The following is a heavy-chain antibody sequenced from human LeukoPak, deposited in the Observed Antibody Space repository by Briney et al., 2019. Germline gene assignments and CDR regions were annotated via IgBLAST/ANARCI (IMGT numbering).Heavy chain of an antibody. CDR3: ARDRVSMAGTDYYYYYIDV. V-gene: IGHV3-33*01. J-gene: IGHJ6*03. CDR1: GFTFSDYT. CDR2: IWYDGSNK. Sequence: GGSLRLSCASSGFTFSDYTIHWVRQAPGKGLEWVAVIWYDGSNKYYADSVKGRFTISRDNAKNTLYLQMNSVRAEDTAVYYCARDRVSMAGTDYYYYYIDVWGKGTTVTVSS. D-gene: IGHD6-19*01.